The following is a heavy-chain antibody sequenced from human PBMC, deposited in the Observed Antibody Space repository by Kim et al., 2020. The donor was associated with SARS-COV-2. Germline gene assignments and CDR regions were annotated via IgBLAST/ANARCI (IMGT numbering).Heavy chain of an antibody. D-gene: IGHD2-21*02. Sequence: SETLSLTCAVYGGSFSGYYWSWIRQPPGKGLEWIGEINHSGSTNYNPSLKSRVTISVDTSKNQFSLKLSSVTAADTAVYYCARGEHIVVVTSSGPNWFDPWGQGTLVTVSS. CDR3: ARGEHIVVVTSSGPNWFDP. CDR2: INHSGST. V-gene: IGHV4-34*01. CDR1: GGSFSGYY. J-gene: IGHJ5*02.